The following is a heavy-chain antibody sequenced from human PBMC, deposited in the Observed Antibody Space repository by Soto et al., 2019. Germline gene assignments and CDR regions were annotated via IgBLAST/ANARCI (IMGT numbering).Heavy chain of an antibody. J-gene: IGHJ3*02. CDR1: GFTVSSNY. CDR2: IYSGGST. Sequence: EVQLVESGGGLIQPGGSLRLSCAASGFTVSSNYMSWVRQAPGKGLEWVSVIYSGGSTYYADSVKGRFTISRDNSKNTLYLQMNSLRAEDTAVYYCARVWVATIWLAFGAFDIWGQGTMVTVSS. CDR3: ARVWVATIWLAFGAFDI. D-gene: IGHD5-12*01. V-gene: IGHV3-53*01.